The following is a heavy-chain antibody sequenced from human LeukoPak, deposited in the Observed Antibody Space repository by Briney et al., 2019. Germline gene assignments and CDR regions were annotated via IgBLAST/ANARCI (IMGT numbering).Heavy chain of an antibody. V-gene: IGHV4-30-2*01. CDR3: ARAPGSAYNAYYFDY. D-gene: IGHD1-1*01. J-gene: IGHJ4*02. CDR1: GGFISSGGYS. Sequence: PSQTLSLTCAVSGGFISSGGYSWSWIRQPPGKGLEWIGYIYHSGSTYYNPSLKSRVTISVDTSKNQISLKLSSVTAADTAVYYCARAPGSAYNAYYFDYWGQGTLVTVSS. CDR2: IYHSGST.